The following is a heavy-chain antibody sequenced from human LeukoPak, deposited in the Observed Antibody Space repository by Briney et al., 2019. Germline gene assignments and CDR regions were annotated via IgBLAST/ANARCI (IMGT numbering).Heavy chain of an antibody. CDR1: GFTVSNNY. CDR3: AGYSSFDC. CDR2: IYSGGST. J-gene: IGHJ4*02. V-gene: IGHV3-53*01. D-gene: IGHD3-22*01. Sequence: GRSLRLSCAASGFTVSNNYMSWVRQAPGKGLEWVSLIYSGGSTKYADSVKGRFTISRDNSRNTLYLEMNSLRAEDTAVYYCAGYSSFDCWGQGTLVTVSS.